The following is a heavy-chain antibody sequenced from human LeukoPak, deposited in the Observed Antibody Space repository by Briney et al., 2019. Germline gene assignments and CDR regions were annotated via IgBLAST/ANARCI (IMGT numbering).Heavy chain of an antibody. V-gene: IGHV3-11*04. CDR3: ARAIFQMVREASDAFDI. CDR1: GFTFSDYY. Sequence: GGSLRLSCAASGFTFSDYYMSWIRQAPGKGLEWVSYISSSGSTIYYADSVKGRFTISRDNAKNSLYLQMNSLRAEDTAVYYCARAIFQMVREASDAFDIWGQGTMVTVSS. CDR2: ISSSGSTI. D-gene: IGHD3-10*01. J-gene: IGHJ3*02.